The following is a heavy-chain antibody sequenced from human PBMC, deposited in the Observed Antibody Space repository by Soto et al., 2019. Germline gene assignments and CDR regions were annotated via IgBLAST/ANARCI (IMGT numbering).Heavy chain of an antibody. CDR1: GGTFSSYA. D-gene: IGHD3-10*01. CDR3: AGDRLDHGWGSYYNELRGP. CDR2: IIPIFGTT. J-gene: IGHJ5*02. V-gene: IGHV1-69*13. Sequence: SVEVSCKASGGTFSSYAISWVRQAPGQEFEGMGWIIPIFGTTNYAQKFQGRVTITADESTSTAYMELSCLRSEDTALYYCAGDRLDHGWGSYYNELRGPWGKGTMV.